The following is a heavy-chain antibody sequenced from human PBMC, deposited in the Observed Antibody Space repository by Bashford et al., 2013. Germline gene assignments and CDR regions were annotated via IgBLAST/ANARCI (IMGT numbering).Heavy chain of an antibody. CDR1: EATFSSYA. J-gene: IGHJ5*02. V-gene: IGHV1-69*13. CDR3: ARVPRPYCSGGSCYEIPYGDYENNWFDP. Sequence: SVKVSCKASEATFSSYASQLGATGPWTKGLSGWEGVIPIFGTANYAQKFQGRVTITADESTSTAYMELSSLRSEDTAVYYCARVPRPYCSGGSCYEIPYGDYENNWFDPWGQGTLVTVSS. CDR2: VIPIFGTA. D-gene: IGHD2-15*01.